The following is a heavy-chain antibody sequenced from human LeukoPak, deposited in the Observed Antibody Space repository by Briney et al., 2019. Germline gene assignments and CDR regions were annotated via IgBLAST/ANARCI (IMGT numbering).Heavy chain of an antibody. Sequence: SVKVSCKASGGTFSSYAISWVRQAPGQGLESMGGIIPIFGTANYAQKFQGRVTITTDESTSTAYMELSSLRSEDTAVYYCATAVAGRPYYFDYWGQGVLVTVSS. CDR2: IIPIFGTA. V-gene: IGHV1-69*05. CDR1: GGTFSSYA. J-gene: IGHJ4*02. D-gene: IGHD6-19*01. CDR3: ATAVAGRPYYFDY.